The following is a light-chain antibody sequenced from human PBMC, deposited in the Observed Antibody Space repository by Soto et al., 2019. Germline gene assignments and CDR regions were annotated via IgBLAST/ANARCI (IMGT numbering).Light chain of an antibody. V-gene: IGLV2-14*01. J-gene: IGLJ1*01. Sequence: QSALTQPASVSGSPGQSITISCTGTSSDVGSYNFVSWYQQLPGKAPKLMIYEVSNRPSGVSNRFSGSKSVNTASLTISGLQAEDEADYYCSSYTTSSNYVFGSGTKVTVL. CDR3: SSYTTSSNYV. CDR1: SSDVGSYNF. CDR2: EVS.